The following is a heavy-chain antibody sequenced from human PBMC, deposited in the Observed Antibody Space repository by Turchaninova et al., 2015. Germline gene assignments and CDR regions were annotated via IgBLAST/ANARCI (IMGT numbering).Heavy chain of an antibody. CDR1: YP. V-gene: IGHV3-23*01. Sequence: YPMHWVRQAPGKGLEWVSVISPSGGGIFYADSVRGRFTISRDNSKNTLYLQMNSLTAADTAIYFCAKEGYSSGKAGIFDIWGQGTLVTVSS. CDR2: ISPSGGGI. CDR3: AKEGYSSGKAGIFDI. D-gene: IGHD6-19*01. J-gene: IGHJ3*02.